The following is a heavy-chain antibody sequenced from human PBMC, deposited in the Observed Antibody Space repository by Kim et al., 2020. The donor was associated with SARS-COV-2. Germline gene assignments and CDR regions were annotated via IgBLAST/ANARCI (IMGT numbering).Heavy chain of an antibody. D-gene: IGHD1-26*01. CDR2: IYYSGST. Sequence: SETLSLTCTVSGGSITNNYWSWIRHPPGKGLEWIGYIYYSGSTNYNPSLRSRATISLDTSRSQFSLKLDSVTAADTALYYCARTPGLAWQSGGYIDYWGQGTLVTVSS. CDR1: GGSITNNY. CDR3: ARTPGLAWQSGGYIDY. J-gene: IGHJ4*02. V-gene: IGHV4-59*13.